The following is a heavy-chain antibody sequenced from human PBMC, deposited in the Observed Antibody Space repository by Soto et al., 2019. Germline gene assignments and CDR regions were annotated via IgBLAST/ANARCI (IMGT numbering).Heavy chain of an antibody. J-gene: IGHJ4*02. CDR1: GFSFNIFA. CDR2: ISGGGGST. V-gene: IGHV3-23*01. CDR3: AKDPTSYDSSAQFDS. Sequence: PGGSLRLSCAASGFSFNIFAMNWVRQAPGKGLEWVSGISGGGGSTYYADSVKGRFTISRDNSNNTLYLQMNSLRAEDTAVYYYAKDPTSYDSSAQFDSWGQGTLVTVSS. D-gene: IGHD3-22*01.